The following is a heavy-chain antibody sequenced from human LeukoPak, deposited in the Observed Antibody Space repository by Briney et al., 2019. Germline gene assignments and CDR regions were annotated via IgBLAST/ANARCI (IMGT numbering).Heavy chain of an antibody. J-gene: IGHJ3*02. D-gene: IGHD2-15*01. CDR2: INHSGST. Sequence: SETLSLTCAVYGGSFSGYYWSWIREPPGKGLEWIREINHSGSTNYNPSLKSRVTISVDTSKNQFSLKLSSVTAADTAVYYCARGGCSGGSCYEDAFDIWGQGTMVTVSS. V-gene: IGHV4-34*01. CDR1: GGSFSGYY. CDR3: ARGGCSGGSCYEDAFDI.